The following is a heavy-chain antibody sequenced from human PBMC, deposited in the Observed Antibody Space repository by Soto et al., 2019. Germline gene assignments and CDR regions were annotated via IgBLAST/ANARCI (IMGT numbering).Heavy chain of an antibody. CDR3: ARFNSGSYYEAFDI. J-gene: IGHJ3*02. Sequence: SETLSLTCAVSGGSISSSNWWSWVRQPPGKGLEWIGEIYHSGSTNHNPSLKSRITISVDKSKNQFSLKLSSVTAADTAVYYCARFNSGSYYEAFDIWGQGTMVTVSS. D-gene: IGHD1-26*01. CDR1: GGSISSSNW. CDR2: IYHSGST. V-gene: IGHV4-4*02.